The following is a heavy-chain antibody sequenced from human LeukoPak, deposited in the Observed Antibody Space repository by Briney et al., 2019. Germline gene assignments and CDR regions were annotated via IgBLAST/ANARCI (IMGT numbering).Heavy chain of an antibody. V-gene: IGHV3-30*04. CDR2: ITYDGTDT. CDR1: GFNFRTYA. Sequence: GGSLRLSCAASGFNFRTYAFHWVRQAPGKGPEWMAFITYDGTDTYYADSVKGRFTLSRGNSQNTLYLQMNSLRAADTAVYYCARPGGYAFDLWGQGTMVTVSS. J-gene: IGHJ3*01. CDR3: ARPGGYAFDL. D-gene: IGHD3-16*01.